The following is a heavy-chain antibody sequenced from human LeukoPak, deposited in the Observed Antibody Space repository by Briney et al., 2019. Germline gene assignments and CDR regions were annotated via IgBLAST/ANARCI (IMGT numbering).Heavy chain of an antibody. Sequence: PGGSLSLSCAASGFTFSSYGMSWVRQAPGKGLEWVSAISGSGGSTYYADSVKGRFTISRDNSKNTLYLQMNSLRAEDTAVYYCAKVPKYYGSGSYYRYYFDYWGQGTLVTVSS. V-gene: IGHV3-23*01. D-gene: IGHD3-10*01. CDR1: GFTFSSYG. CDR2: ISGSGGST. CDR3: AKVPKYYGSGSYYRYYFDY. J-gene: IGHJ4*02.